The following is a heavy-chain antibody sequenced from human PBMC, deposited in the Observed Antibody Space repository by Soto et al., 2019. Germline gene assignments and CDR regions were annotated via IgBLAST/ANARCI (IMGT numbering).Heavy chain of an antibody. CDR2: ISHDGSNK. D-gene: IGHD3-22*01. J-gene: IGHJ4*02. CDR1: KFTFSSYV. V-gene: IGHV3-30*01. Sequence: GGSLRLSCAASKFTFSSYVVHWVRQAPGKGLEWVAVISHDGSNKYYADSVKGRFTISRDNSKNTLYLQMNSLRAEDTAVYYCARGNDYYDNSGYRPLDYWGQGTLVTVSS. CDR3: ARGNDYYDNSGYRPLDY.